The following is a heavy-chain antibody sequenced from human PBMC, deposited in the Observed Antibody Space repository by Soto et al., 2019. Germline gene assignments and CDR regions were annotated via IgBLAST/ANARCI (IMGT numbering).Heavy chain of an antibody. J-gene: IGHJ6*02. CDR1: GGTVASSHW. CDR2: VFYTGRA. D-gene: IGHD4-4*01. V-gene: IGHV4-59*02. Sequence: PSETLSLTCGVSGGTVASSHWWSWIRQPPGKGLEWIGYVFYTGRANYNASLKSRVSISLDTSNYQLSLKLSSVTAADTAVYYCARDGDGRMTTTPYYYDGMDVWGPGTTVTLSS. CDR3: ARDGDGRMTTTPYYYDGMDV.